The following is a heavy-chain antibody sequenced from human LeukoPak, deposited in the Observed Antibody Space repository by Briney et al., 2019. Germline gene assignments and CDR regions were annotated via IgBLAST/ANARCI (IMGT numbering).Heavy chain of an antibody. D-gene: IGHD6-13*01. CDR1: GHTFTSYD. Sequence: ASVKVSCKASGHTFTSYDINWVRQATGQGLEWMGWMNPNSGNTGYAQKFQGRVTMTRNTSISTAYMELSSLRSEDTAVYYCARGPNKPYSRAFNWFDPWGQGTLVTVSS. CDR3: ARGPNKPYSRAFNWFDP. V-gene: IGHV1-8*01. CDR2: MNPNSGNT. J-gene: IGHJ5*02.